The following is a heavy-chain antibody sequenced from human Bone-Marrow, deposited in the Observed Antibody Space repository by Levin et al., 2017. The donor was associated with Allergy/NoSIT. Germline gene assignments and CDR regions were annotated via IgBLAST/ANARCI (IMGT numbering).Heavy chain of an antibody. CDR1: GYSFTDFY. D-gene: IGHD1-26*01. CDR2: INPKSGGR. J-gene: IGHJ4*02. V-gene: IGHV1-2*02. CDR3: ARRTWDL. Sequence: GESLKISCQASGYSFTDFYIHWVRQAPGQGLEWMGWINPKSGGRKFAQKFQGRVTLTSDTSITTAYMELSGLGSDDTAKYFCARRTWDLWGQGTLVSVSS.